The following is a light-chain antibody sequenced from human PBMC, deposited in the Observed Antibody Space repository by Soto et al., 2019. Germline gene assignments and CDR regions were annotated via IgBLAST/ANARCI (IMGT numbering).Light chain of an antibody. CDR1: QSISSW. CDR2: KAS. CDR3: QQYNSYLWT. J-gene: IGKJ1*01. Sequence: DIQMTQSPSTLSASVGDRVTITCRASQSISSWLAWYQQKPGKAPKLLIYKASSFESGVPSRFSGSGSGTEFTLTISSLQPDDFATYFCQQYNSYLWTFGQETKVEIK. V-gene: IGKV1-5*03.